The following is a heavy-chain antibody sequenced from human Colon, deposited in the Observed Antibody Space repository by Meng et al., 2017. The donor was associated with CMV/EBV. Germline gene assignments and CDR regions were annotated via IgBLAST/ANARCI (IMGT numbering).Heavy chain of an antibody. D-gene: IGHD2-21*02. CDR2: IYNSVST. J-gene: IGHJ6*02. CDR3: ARERSDYYTHYGLDV. CDR1: GDSVSGGSYY. V-gene: IGHV4-61*01. Sequence: SETLSLTCTVSGDSVSGGSYYWTWIRQAPGKGLEWIGYIYNSVSTNYNPSLKSRVTISVDTSKNQFSLKLTSVTAADTAVYYCARERSDYYTHYGLDVWGQGTTVTVSS.